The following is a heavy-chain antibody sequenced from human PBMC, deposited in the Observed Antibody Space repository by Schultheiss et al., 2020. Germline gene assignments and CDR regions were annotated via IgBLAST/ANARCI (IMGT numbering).Heavy chain of an antibody. J-gene: IGHJ4*02. D-gene: IGHD6-19*01. CDR1: GFTFDDFA. CDR3: AREGYSSGWPIDY. Sequence: GGSLRLSCAASGFTFDDFAMHWVRQAPGRGLEWVSGISWNSGTIDYADSVKGRFTISRDNSKNTLYLQMNSLRAEDTAVYYCAREGYSSGWPIDYWGQGTLVTVSS. CDR2: ISWNSGTI. V-gene: IGHV3-9*01.